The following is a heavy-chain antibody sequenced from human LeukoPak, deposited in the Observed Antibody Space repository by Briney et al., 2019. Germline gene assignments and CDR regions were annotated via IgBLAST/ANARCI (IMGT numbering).Heavy chain of an antibody. CDR1: GGTFSSYA. Sequence: GASVKVSCKASGGTFSSYAISWVRQAPGQGLEWMGRIIPILGIANYAQKFQGRVTITADKSTSTAYMELSSLRSEDTAVYYCARDLLYSSSSADYWDQGTLVTVSS. V-gene: IGHV1-69*04. J-gene: IGHJ4*02. D-gene: IGHD6-6*01. CDR2: IIPILGIA. CDR3: ARDLLYSSSSADY.